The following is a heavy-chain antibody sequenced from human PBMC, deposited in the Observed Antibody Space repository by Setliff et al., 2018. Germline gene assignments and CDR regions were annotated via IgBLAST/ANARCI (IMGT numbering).Heavy chain of an antibody. V-gene: IGHV1-18*01. CDR2: VSTYNGDT. Sequence: ASVKVSCKASGYSFTSFSITWVGQAPGQGLEWLGWVSTYNGDTKSAQKFRGRVTMTTDISTSTVYMELRTLRSDDTAVYYCARRPIALAGYRKGAFDIWGQGTMVTVSS. CDR1: GYSFTSFS. CDR3: ARRPIALAGYRKGAFDI. D-gene: IGHD6-19*01. J-gene: IGHJ3*02.